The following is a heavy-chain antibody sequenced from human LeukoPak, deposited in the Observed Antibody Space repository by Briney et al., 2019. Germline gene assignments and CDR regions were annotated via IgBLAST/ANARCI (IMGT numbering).Heavy chain of an antibody. J-gene: IGHJ4*02. Sequence: SVKVSCKASGGTFSSYAISWVRQAPGQGLEWMGRIIPILGIANYAQKFQGRVTITADKSTSTAYMELSSLRSEDTAVYYCARAPPYYYESTGYYRGCGYFDYWGQGTLVTVSS. CDR2: IIPILGIA. CDR3: ARAPPYYYESTGYYRGCGYFDY. V-gene: IGHV1-69*04. D-gene: IGHD3-22*01. CDR1: GGTFSSYA.